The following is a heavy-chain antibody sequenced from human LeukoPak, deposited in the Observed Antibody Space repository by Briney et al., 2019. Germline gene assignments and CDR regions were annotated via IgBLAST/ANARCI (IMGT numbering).Heavy chain of an antibody. CDR3: AHSCGGGNSAYFDY. D-gene: IGHD4-23*01. J-gene: IGHJ4*02. CDR1: GFSLSTSGVG. CDR2: IYWDDDE. Sequence: RKSGPTLVKPTQTLTLTCTFSGFSLSTSGVGVGWIRQPPGKALERLAVIYWDDDERYSPSLKSRLTITKDTSKNQVVLTMTNMDPVDTATYYCAHSCGGGNSAYFDYWGQGTLVTVSS. V-gene: IGHV2-5*02.